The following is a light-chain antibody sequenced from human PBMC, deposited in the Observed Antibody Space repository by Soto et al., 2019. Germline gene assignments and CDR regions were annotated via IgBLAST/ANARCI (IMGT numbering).Light chain of an antibody. J-gene: IGKJ5*01. CDR3: QQYNKWFSIT. CDR1: QSVSSK. CDR2: DTF. V-gene: IGKV3-15*01. Sequence: EIVMTQSPATLSVSPGERATLSCRASQSVSSKLAWYQQKPGQAPRLIIYDTFTRATGIPDRFSGSGSGTEFTLSISSLQSEDFAVYYCQQYNKWFSITFGQGTRLDIK.